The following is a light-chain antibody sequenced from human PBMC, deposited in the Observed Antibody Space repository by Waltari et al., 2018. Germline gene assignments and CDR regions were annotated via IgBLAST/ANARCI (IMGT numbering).Light chain of an antibody. CDR2: DVS. CDR3: SSYTSSSTWV. J-gene: IGLJ3*02. Sequence: QSALTQPASASGSPGQSITISCTGTSSDVGGYNYVSWYQQHPGNAPKLMIYDVSKLPAGVSNRFSGSNSGNTASLTISGLQAEDEADYYCSSYTSSSTWVFGGGTKLTVL. V-gene: IGLV2-14*01. CDR1: SSDVGGYNY.